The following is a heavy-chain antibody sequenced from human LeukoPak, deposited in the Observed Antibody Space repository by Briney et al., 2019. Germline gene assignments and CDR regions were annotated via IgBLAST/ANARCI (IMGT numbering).Heavy chain of an antibody. CDR3: AKGPLRGTAAAIDY. CDR1: GFTFNNYG. D-gene: IGHD2-2*01. CDR2: ISYDGRNK. V-gene: IGHV3-30*18. Sequence: GKSLRLSCAASGFTFNNYGMHWVRQAPGKGLEWVADISYDGRNKHYPDSVKGRFTISRDISTDTLWLQMDSLRTEDTAVYYCAKGPLRGTAAAIDYWGQGTLVTVSS. J-gene: IGHJ4*02.